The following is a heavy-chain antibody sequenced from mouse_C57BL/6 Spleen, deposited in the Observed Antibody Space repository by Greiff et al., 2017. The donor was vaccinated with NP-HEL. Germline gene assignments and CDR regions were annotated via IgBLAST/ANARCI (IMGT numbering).Heavy chain of an antibody. Sequence: VQLQQSGPELVKPGASVKISCKASGYAFSSSWMNWVKQRPGKGLEWIGRIYPGDGATNYNGKFKGKATLTADKSSSTAYMQLSSLTSEDSAVYFCARERDGYYFGGYWGQGTTLTVSS. D-gene: IGHD2-3*01. J-gene: IGHJ2*01. CDR1: GYAFSSSW. CDR3: ARERDGYYFGGY. V-gene: IGHV1-82*01. CDR2: IYPGDGAT.